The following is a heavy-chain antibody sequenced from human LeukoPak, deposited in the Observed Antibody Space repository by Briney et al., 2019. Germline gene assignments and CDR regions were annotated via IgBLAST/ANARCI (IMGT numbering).Heavy chain of an antibody. CDR1: GYTLTELS. Sequence: GASVKVSCKVSGYTLTELSMHWVRQAPGKGLEWMGGFDPEDAETIYAQKFQGRVAMTEDTSTDTAYMELSGLRSEDTAVYYCATANYNYYMDVWGKGTTVTVSS. CDR2: FDPEDAET. V-gene: IGHV1-24*01. CDR3: ATANYNYYMDV. J-gene: IGHJ6*03.